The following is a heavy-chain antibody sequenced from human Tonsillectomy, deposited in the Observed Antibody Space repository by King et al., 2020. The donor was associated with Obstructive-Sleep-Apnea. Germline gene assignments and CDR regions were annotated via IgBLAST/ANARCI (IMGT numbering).Heavy chain of an antibody. J-gene: IGHJ5*02. CDR2: MSWNSGSI. D-gene: IGHD6-13*01. CDR1: GFTFDDYA. CDR3: AKDATGYSSSWPNWFDP. Sequence: VQLGESGGGFVQPGRSLRLSCAASGFTFDDYAMHWVRQAQWQGMEWVSGMSWNSGSIGYAVSVKGRFTSSRDNAKNSLYLQMNSLRAEETALYYCAKDATGYSSSWPNWFDPWGQGTLVTVSS. V-gene: IGHV3-9*01.